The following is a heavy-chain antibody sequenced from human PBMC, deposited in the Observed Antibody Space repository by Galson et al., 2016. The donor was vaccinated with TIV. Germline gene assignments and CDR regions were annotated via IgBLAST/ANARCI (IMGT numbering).Heavy chain of an antibody. J-gene: IGHJ3*01. V-gene: IGHV1-69*06. CDR2: IIAVFGTT. Sequence: SVKVSCKASGGTFNAITWVRQAPGQGLEWMGRIIAVFGTTNYAHKFQGRVTLAADTSTTTAYMEVSSLTSDDTAVYYCATKTGCSGFDPYGLDVWGQGTEVTVSS. D-gene: IGHD6-19*01. CDR1: GGTFNA. CDR3: ATKTGCSGFDPYGLDV.